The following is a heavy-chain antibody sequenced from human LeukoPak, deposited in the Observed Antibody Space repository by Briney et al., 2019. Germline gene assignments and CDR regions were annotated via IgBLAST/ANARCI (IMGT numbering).Heavy chain of an antibody. D-gene: IGHD3-22*01. Sequence: ASVKVSCKASGGTFSSYAIGWVRQVPGQGLEWMGRIIPILGIANYAQKFQGRVTITADKSTSTAYMELSSLRSEDTAVYYCASGDYYDSSHYGMDVWGQGTTVTVSS. CDR1: GGTFSSYA. V-gene: IGHV1-69*04. CDR3: ASGDYYDSSHYGMDV. CDR2: IIPILGIA. J-gene: IGHJ6*02.